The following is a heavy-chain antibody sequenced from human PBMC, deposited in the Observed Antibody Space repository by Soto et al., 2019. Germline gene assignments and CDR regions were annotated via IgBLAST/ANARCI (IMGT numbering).Heavy chain of an antibody. J-gene: IGHJ3*02. CDR2: ISDRPTGHT. Sequence: PGGSLRLSCVASGFTFSHYTLNWVRRAPGKGLEWVSTISDRPTGHTHYAESVRGRFTISRDDSRDTVYLQMNSLTAGDTALYYCAKATATGGGAFDICGQGTMVTVSS. CDR1: GFTFSHYT. D-gene: IGHD2-8*02. V-gene: IGHV3-23*01. CDR3: AKATATGGGAFDI.